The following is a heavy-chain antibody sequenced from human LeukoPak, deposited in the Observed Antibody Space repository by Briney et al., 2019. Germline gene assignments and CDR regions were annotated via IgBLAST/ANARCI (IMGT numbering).Heavy chain of an antibody. D-gene: IGHD3-10*01. Sequence: SETLSLTCTVSGGSISSYYWSWIRQPPGKGLEWIGYIYYSGGTNYNPSLKSRVTISVDTSKNQFSLKLTSVTAADTAVYSCARGPIVGFGELSPPDVWGQGTTVTVSS. V-gene: IGHV4-59*12. CDR3: ARGPIVGFGELSPPDV. CDR2: IYYSGGT. CDR1: GGSISSYY. J-gene: IGHJ6*02.